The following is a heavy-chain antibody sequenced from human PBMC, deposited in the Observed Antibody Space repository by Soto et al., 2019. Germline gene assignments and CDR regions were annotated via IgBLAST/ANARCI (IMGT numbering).Heavy chain of an antibody. J-gene: IGHJ4*02. V-gene: IGHV1-69*13. CDR3: ARGIDDYLTDY. D-gene: IGHD3-16*01. CDR2: VIPIIGTA. CDR1: GGPLSNYG. Sequence: SVKVSCKTSGGPLSNYGISWVRQAPGQGLEWMGGVIPIIGTANYARKFQARVTITADESTSTVYMDLSSLRTDDTAVYYCARGIDDYLTDYWGQGTLVIVSS.